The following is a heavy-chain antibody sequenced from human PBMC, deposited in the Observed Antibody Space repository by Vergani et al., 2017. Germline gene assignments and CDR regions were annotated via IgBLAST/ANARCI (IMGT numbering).Heavy chain of an antibody. Sequence: EVQLLESGGGLVQPGGSLRLSCAASGFTFSSYAMTWVRQAPGKGLEWVSTLSGSGGSTYYADSVKGRFTNSRDNSKNTLYLQMNSLRAEDTAVYYCAKGVRYFDWLDYWGQGTLVTVSS. J-gene: IGHJ4*02. D-gene: IGHD3-9*01. CDR1: GFTFSSYA. CDR3: AKGVRYFDWLDY. V-gene: IGHV3-23*01. CDR2: LSGSGGST.